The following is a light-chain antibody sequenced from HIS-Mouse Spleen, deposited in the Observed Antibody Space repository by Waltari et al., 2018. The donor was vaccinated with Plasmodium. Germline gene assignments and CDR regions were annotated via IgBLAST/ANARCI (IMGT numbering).Light chain of an antibody. CDR1: QGISSY. V-gene: IGKV1D-8*02. J-gene: IGKJ3*01. CDR2: AAS. CDR3: QQYDNLPPLFT. Sequence: AIWMTQSPSLLSASTGDRVTISCRMSQGISSYLAWYQQKPGKAPELLIYAASTLQSGVPSRFSGSGSGTDFTFTISSLQPEDIATYYCQQYDNLPPLFTFGPGTKVEIK.